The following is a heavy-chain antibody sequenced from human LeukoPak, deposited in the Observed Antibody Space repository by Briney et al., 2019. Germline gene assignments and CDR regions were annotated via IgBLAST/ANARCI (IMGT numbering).Heavy chain of an antibody. Sequence: PSETLSLTCTVSGGSISNYYWSWIRQPAGKGLEWIGRIYTSGSTNYNPSLKSRVDMSVDTSKNQFSLKLSSVTAADTAVYYCARGLVGATTLSAFDIWGQGILVTVSS. CDR1: GGSISNYY. J-gene: IGHJ4*02. CDR2: IYTSGST. CDR3: ARGLVGATTLSAFDI. D-gene: IGHD1-26*01. V-gene: IGHV4-4*07.